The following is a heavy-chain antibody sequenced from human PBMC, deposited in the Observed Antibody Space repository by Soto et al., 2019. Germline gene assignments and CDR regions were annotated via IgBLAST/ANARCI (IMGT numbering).Heavy chain of an antibody. CDR1: GDSMSNTNW. V-gene: IGHV4-4*02. CDR3: AKRTLRRLRFVETH. CDR2: IYHSGST. J-gene: IGHJ4*02. D-gene: IGHD3-3*01. Sequence: QVQLQESGPGLVKPSGTLSLTCAVSGDSMSNTNWWSWVRQPPGKGLEWIGEIYHSGSTNYNPSFKSRVTISVDKSKNQFFLNLTSVTAADTAVYYCAKRTLRRLRFVETHWGQGTLVTVSS.